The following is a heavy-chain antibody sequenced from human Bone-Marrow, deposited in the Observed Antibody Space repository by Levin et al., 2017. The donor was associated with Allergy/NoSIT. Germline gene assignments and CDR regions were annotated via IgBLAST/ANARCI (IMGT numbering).Heavy chain of an antibody. D-gene: IGHD3-3*02. CDR3: VRNQYDHFALAL. CDR1: RFTFTAYH. Sequence: ASVKVSCTGSRFTFTAYHMHWMRQAPGQGLEWMGWINLNSGDTKYAQKFQGRVSMTRDTSMSTAYMELTSLRGDDTAKYYCVRNQYDHFALALWGQGTNVTVSS. CDR2: INLNSGDT. J-gene: IGHJ3*01. V-gene: IGHV1-2*02.